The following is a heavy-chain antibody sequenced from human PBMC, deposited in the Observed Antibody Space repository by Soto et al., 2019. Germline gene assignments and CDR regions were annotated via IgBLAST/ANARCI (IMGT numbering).Heavy chain of an antibody. V-gene: IGHV4-31*03. CDR1: GGSIRSGAYY. Sequence: QVQLQESGPGLLKPSQTLSLTCTVSGGSIRSGAYYWGCIRQHPGKGLEWIGYISYSGSTYYNPSLKSRVTISVDTSKNQFSLKLSSVTAADTAVYYCAREGAGPKGSSSWPDDAFDIWGQGTMVTVSS. CDR2: ISYSGST. CDR3: AREGAGPKGSSSWPDDAFDI. D-gene: IGHD6-13*01. J-gene: IGHJ3*02.